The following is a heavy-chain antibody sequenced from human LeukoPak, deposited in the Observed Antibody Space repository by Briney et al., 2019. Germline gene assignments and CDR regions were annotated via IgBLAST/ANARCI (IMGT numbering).Heavy chain of an antibody. J-gene: IGHJ4*02. CDR3: AKDDAWLRFGE. CDR2: ISPIGDIT. Sequence: GGSLRLSCAASGFTFSNHGMNWVRQAPGKGLEWVSGISPIGDITYYADSVKGRFTISRDNSKNTLYLEVISLTAEDTAVYYCAKDDAWLRFGEWSQGTLVTVSS. V-gene: IGHV3-23*01. D-gene: IGHD3-10*01. CDR1: GFTFSNHG.